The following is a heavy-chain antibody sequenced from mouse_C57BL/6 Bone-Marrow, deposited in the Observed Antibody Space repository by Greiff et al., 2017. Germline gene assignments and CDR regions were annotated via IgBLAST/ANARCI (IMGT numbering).Heavy chain of an antibody. Sequence: VQLVESGPGLVAPSPSLSITCTVSGFSLTSYAISWVRQPPGKGLEWLGVIWTGGGTNYNSALKSRLSISKDNSKSQVFLKMNSLQTDDTAMYYCARAVYYEYDGDYAMDYWGQGTSVTVSS. CDR1: GFSLTSYA. D-gene: IGHD2-4*01. CDR2: IWTGGGT. V-gene: IGHV2-9-1*01. CDR3: ARAVYYEYDGDYAMDY. J-gene: IGHJ4*01.